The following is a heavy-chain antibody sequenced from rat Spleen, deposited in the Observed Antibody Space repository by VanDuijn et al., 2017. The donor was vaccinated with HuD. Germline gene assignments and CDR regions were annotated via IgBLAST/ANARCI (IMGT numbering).Heavy chain of an antibody. CDR3: VRSVFDY. Sequence: EVQLVESDGGLVQPGRSLKLSCAASGFTFSDYYMAWVRQAPTKGLEWVATINYDGRSTYYRDSVKGRFTIARDNANSHLYLQMYSRRSEDTATCYGVRSVFDYWGQGVMVTVSS. J-gene: IGHJ2*01. CDR1: GFTFSDYY. V-gene: IGHV5-29*01. CDR2: INYDGRST.